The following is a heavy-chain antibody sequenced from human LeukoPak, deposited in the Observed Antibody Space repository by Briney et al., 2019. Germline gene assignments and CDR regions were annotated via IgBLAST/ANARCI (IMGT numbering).Heavy chain of an antibody. CDR1: GGSISSGDYY. CDR3: ARAFDSSDYYYWYFDL. V-gene: IGHV4-30-4*01. D-gene: IGHD3-22*01. CDR2: IYYSGST. J-gene: IGHJ2*01. Sequence: SQTLSLTCTVSGGSISSGDYYWSWIRQPPGKGLEWIGYIYYSGSTYYNPSLKSRVTISVDTSKNQFSLKLSSVTAADTAVYYCARAFDSSDYYYWYFDLWGRGTLVTVSS.